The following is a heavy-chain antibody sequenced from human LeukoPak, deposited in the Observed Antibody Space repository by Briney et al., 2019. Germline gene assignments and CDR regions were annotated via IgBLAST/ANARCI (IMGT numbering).Heavy chain of an antibody. CDR2: IYYSGST. J-gene: IGHJ3*02. V-gene: IGHV4-59*01. Sequence: PSETLSRTCTVSGGSISSYYWSWIRQPPGKGLEWIGYIYYSGSTNYNPSLKSRVTISVDTSKNQFSLKLSSVTAADTAVYYCARDRIGYSYGSDAFDIWGQGTMVTVSS. D-gene: IGHD5-18*01. CDR1: GGSISSYY. CDR3: ARDRIGYSYGSDAFDI.